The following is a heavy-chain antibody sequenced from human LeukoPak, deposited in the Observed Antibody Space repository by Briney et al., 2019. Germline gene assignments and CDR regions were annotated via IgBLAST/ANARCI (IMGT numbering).Heavy chain of an antibody. Sequence: GGSLRLSCAASGFTFGSYWMSWVRQAPGKGLEWVPNINEDGSEKYHVDSVKGRFTISRDNAKNSLYLQMDSLTAADTAVYYCARASDVGTIDYWGQGTLVTVSS. CDR1: GFTFGSYW. CDR2: INEDGSEK. V-gene: IGHV3-7*04. J-gene: IGHJ4*02. CDR3: ARASDVGTIDY. D-gene: IGHD7-27*01.